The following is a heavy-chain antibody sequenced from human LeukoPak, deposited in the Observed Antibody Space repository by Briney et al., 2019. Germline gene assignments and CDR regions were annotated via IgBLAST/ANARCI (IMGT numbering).Heavy chain of an antibody. CDR3: ATSLSGWGSYHNMDV. D-gene: IGHD6-19*01. J-gene: IGHJ6*03. Sequence: PGGSLRLSCAASGFTFSSYWMSWVRQAPGKGLEWVSFIASDSTMYYADSVKGRFTLSRDNAKNSLYLQMNSLRAEDTAVYYCATSLSGWGSYHNMDVWGKGTAVTISS. V-gene: IGHV3-48*04. CDR2: IASDSTM. CDR1: GFTFSSYW.